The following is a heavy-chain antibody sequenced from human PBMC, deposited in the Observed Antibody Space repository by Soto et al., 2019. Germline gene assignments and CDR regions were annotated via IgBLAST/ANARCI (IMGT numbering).Heavy chain of an antibody. V-gene: IGHV4-30-4*01. CDR2: IYYSGST. CDR3: ARSPRPSEAPPHFDY. Sequence: SETLSLTCTVSGGSISSGDYYWSWIRQPPGKGLEWIGYIYYSGSTYYNPSLKSRVTISVDTSKNQFSLKLSSVTAADTAVYYCARSPRPSEAPPHFDYWGQGTLVTVSS. CDR1: GGSISSGDYY. J-gene: IGHJ4*02.